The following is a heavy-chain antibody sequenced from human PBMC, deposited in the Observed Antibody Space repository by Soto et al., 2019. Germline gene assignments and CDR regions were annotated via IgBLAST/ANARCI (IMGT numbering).Heavy chain of an antibody. Sequence: EVQLVESGGGLVKPGGSLRLSCAAYGFTLNSAWMSWVRQAPGKGLEWVGRLKGKSVGGTTDYAAPVTGRFTISSDASKNTLYLQMNSLKIEDTAVYYCTTEFGYSRGQNDNWGQGTLVTVSS. J-gene: IGHJ4*02. CDR2: LKGKSVGGTT. CDR3: TTEFGYSRGQNDN. V-gene: IGHV3-15*07. CDR1: GFTLNSAW. D-gene: IGHD3-22*01.